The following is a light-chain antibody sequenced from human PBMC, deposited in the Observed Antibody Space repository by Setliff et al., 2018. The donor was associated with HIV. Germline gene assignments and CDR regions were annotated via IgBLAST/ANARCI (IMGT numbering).Light chain of an antibody. CDR2: NTD. V-gene: IGLV8-61*01. Sequence: QTVVTQEPSFSVSPGGTVTITCGLSSGSVSTSSYTSWYQQTPGQAPRTLIYNTDIRSSGVPYRFSGSILGNKAALTITGAQADDESDYYCVVYVANGIWVFGGGTKVTVL. CDR3: VVYVANGIWV. J-gene: IGLJ3*02. CDR1: SGSVSTSSY.